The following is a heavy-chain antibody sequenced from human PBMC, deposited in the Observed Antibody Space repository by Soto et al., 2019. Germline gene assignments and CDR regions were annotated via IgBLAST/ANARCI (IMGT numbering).Heavy chain of an antibody. J-gene: IGHJ4*02. CDR1: GFTFSSYA. Sequence: EVPLLESGGGLVQPGGSLRLSCAASGFTFSSYAMSWVRQAPGKGLEWVSAISGSGGSTYYADSVKGRFTISRDNSKNTLYLQMNSLRAEDTAVYYCAKVPNGWYGGLASYWGQGTLVTVSS. CDR3: AKVPNGWYGGLASY. CDR2: ISGSGGST. D-gene: IGHD6-19*01. V-gene: IGHV3-23*01.